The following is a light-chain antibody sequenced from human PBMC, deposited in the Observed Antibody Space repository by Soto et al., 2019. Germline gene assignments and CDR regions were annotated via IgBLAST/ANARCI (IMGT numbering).Light chain of an antibody. Sequence: QSVLTQPASVSGSTGQSITISCTGTSSDVGSYNLVSWYQQHPGKAPKLMIYEVSKRPSGVSNRFSGSKSGNTASLTISGLQAEDEADYYCCSYAGSREVFGTGTKVTVL. CDR1: SSDVGSYNL. CDR3: CSYAGSREV. V-gene: IGLV2-23*02. J-gene: IGLJ1*01. CDR2: EVS.